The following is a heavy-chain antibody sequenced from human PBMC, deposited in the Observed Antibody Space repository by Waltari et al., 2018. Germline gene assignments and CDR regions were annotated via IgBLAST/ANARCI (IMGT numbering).Heavy chain of an antibody. D-gene: IGHD2-2*01. CDR3: ARGKRCSSTSCATYYYYMDV. V-gene: IGHV4-34*01. J-gene: IGHJ6*03. Sequence: QVQLQQWGAGLLKPSETLSLTCAVYGGSFSGYYWSWLRQPTGKGAEWIGEINHSGSTNYNPSLKSRVTISVDTSKNQFSLKLSSVTAADTAVYYCARGKRCSSTSCATYYYYMDVWGKGTTVTVSS. CDR2: INHSGST. CDR1: GGSFSGYY.